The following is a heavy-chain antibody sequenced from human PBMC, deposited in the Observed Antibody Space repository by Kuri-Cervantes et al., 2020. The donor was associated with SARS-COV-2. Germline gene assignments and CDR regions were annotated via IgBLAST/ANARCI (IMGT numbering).Heavy chain of an antibody. V-gene: IGHV3-7*01. D-gene: IGHD2-8*01. CDR1: GFTFSSYW. J-gene: IGHJ3*01. Sequence: GGSLRLSCAAAGFTFSSYWMSWVRQAPGKGLEWVANLKQDGSEKYYVDSVKGRFTISRDNAKNSLYLKMNSLRSEDTAVYYCARGYCTNGVCYSRAFHVWGQGTKVTVSS. CDR2: LKQDGSEK. CDR3: ARGYCTNGVCYSRAFHV.